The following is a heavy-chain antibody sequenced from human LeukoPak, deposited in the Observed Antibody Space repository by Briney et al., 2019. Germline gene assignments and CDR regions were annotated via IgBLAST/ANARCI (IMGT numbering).Heavy chain of an antibody. CDR3: ARAEDYGGNGDAFDI. CDR1: GYTFTSYG. Sequence: GASVKVSCKASGYTFTSYGISWVRQAPGQGLEWMGWISAYNGNTNYAQKLQGRVTMTTDTSTSTAYMELRSLRSDDTAVYYCARAEDYGGNGDAFDIWGQGTMVTVSS. CDR2: ISAYNGNT. J-gene: IGHJ3*02. D-gene: IGHD4-23*01. V-gene: IGHV1-18*01.